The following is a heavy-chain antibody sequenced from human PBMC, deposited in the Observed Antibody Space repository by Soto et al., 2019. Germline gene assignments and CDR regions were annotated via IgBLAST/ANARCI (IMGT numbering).Heavy chain of an antibody. V-gene: IGHV3-9*02. CDR3: ANLPLYGSGFDC. D-gene: IGHD3-10*01. J-gene: IGHJ4*02. CDR1: GFTSDDYA. CDR2: ISWNGAAT. Sequence: EVQLVESGGGLVQPGGSLRLSCAASGFTSDDYAIHWVRQAPGKGLEWVSGISWNGAATGYVDSVKGRFSISRDNTKNTLYLQMDSLRSEDTAVYYCANLPLYGSGFDCWGQGTLVTVSS.